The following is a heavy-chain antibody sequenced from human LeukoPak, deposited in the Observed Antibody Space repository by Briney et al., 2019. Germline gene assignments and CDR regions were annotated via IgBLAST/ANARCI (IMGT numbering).Heavy chain of an antibody. CDR2: IYHSGST. D-gene: IGHD5-18*01. CDR3: ARVAVGYSYVFDY. CDR1: GGSISSGGYS. Sequence: SETLSLTCAVSGGSISSGGYSWSWIRQPPGKGLEWIGYIYHSGSTYYNPSLKSRVTISEDRSKNQFSLKLSSVTAADTAVYYCARVAVGYSYVFDYGGKGTLVTVS. V-gene: IGHV4-30-2*01. J-gene: IGHJ4*02.